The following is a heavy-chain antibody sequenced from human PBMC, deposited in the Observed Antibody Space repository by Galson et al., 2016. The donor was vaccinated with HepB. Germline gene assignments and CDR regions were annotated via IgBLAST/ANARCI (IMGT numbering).Heavy chain of an antibody. V-gene: IGHV1-18*01. CDR3: ARDQAPLPGDY. CDR1: GYTFTSRG. Sequence: KVSCTASGYTFTSRGISWVRQAPGQGLEWMGWISAYDGHTNYGQKLQDRLTMTTDTSTSTAYMELRSPRSDDTAVYYCARDQAPLPGDYWGQGTLVTVSS. CDR2: ISAYDGHT. J-gene: IGHJ4*02. D-gene: IGHD2-15*01.